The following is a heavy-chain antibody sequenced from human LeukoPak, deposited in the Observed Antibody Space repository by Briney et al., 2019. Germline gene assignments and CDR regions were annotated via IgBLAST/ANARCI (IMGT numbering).Heavy chain of an antibody. V-gene: IGHV1-18*01. CDR1: GYTFTSYG. CDR3: AREGSYYVWGSYAYAPDY. J-gene: IGHJ4*02. D-gene: IGHD3-16*01. Sequence: ASVKVSCKASGYTFTSYGISWVRQAPGQGLEWMGWISAYNGNTNYAQKLQGRVTMTTDPSTSTAYMELRSLRSDDTAVYYCAREGSYYVWGSYAYAPDYWGQGTLVTVSS. CDR2: ISAYNGNT.